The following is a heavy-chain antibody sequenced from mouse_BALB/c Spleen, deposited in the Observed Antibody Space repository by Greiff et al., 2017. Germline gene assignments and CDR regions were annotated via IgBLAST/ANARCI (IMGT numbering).Heavy chain of an antibody. CDR3: TRDDYCSSDY. CDR1: GFTFSSYT. V-gene: IGHV5-6-4*01. D-gene: IGHD1-1*01. CDR2: ISSGGSYT. Sequence: EVQRVESGGGLVKPGGSLKLSCAASGFTFSSYTMSWVRQTPEKRLEWVATISSGGSYTYYPDSVKGRFTISRDNAKNTLYLQMSSLKSEDTAMYYCTRDDYCSSDYWGQGTTLTVSS. J-gene: IGHJ2*01.